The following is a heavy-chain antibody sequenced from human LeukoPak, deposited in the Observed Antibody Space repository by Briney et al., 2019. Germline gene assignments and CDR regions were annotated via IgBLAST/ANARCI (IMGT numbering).Heavy chain of an antibody. CDR2: IKPDESEE. D-gene: IGHD2-8*02. CDR3: TRHTYWAFDY. Sequence: GGSLRLSCAASGFNFNIYWMSWVRQAPGKGLEWVANIKPDESEEQYGDSVKGRFTISRDNAKSSLYLQMNSLRVEDTVIYYCTRHTYWAFDYWGQGTLVPVSS. CDR1: GFNFNIYW. J-gene: IGHJ4*02. V-gene: IGHV3-7*01.